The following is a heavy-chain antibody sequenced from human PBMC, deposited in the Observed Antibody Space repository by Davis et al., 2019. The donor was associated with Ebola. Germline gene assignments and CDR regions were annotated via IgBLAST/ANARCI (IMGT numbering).Heavy chain of an antibody. CDR3: ARDSRQWLDNDY. J-gene: IGHJ4*02. D-gene: IGHD6-19*01. CDR2: ISAYNGNT. Sequence: ASVKVSCKASGGTFSSYGISWVRQAPGQGLEWMGWISAYNGNTNYAQKLQGRVTMTTDTSTSTAYMELRSLRSDDTAVYYCARDSRQWLDNDYWGQGTLVTVSS. V-gene: IGHV1-18*01. CDR1: GGTFSSYG.